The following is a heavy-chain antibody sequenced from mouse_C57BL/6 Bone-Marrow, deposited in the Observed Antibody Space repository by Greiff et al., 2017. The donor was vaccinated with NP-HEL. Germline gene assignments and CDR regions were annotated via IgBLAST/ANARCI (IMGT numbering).Heavy chain of an antibody. Sequence: QVQLKQSGAELVKPGASVKLSCKASGYTFTEYTIHWVKQRSGQGLEWIGWFYPGSGSIKYNEKFKDKATLTADKSSSTVYMELSRLTSEDSAVYFCARHEEGGYYGSSYKTWFAYWGQGTLVTVSA. D-gene: IGHD1-1*01. V-gene: IGHV1-62-2*01. CDR2: FYPGSGSI. J-gene: IGHJ3*01. CDR1: GYTFTEYT. CDR3: ARHEEGGYYGSSYKTWFAY.